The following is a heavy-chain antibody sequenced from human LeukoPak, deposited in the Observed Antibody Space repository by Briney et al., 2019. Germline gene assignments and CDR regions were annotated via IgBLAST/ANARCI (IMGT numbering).Heavy chain of an antibody. D-gene: IGHD5-24*01. CDR3: ARLEDGYSEYYFDY. Sequence: SETLSLTCTVSGGSISSSSYYWGWIRQPPGKGLEWIGSIYYSGSTYYNPSLKSRVTISVDTSKNQFSLKLSSVTAADTAVYYCARLEDGYSEYYFDYWGQGTLVTVSS. V-gene: IGHV4-39*01. CDR1: GGSISSSSYY. CDR2: IYYSGST. J-gene: IGHJ4*02.